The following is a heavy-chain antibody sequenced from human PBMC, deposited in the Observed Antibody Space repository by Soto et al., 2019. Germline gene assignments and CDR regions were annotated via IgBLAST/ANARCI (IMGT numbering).Heavy chain of an antibody. CDR1: GGTFSSYA. J-gene: IGHJ6*02. Sequence: QVQLVQSGAEVKKPGSSVKVSCKASGGTFSSYAISWVRQAPGQGLEWMGGIIPIFGTANYAQKFQGRVTITADESTSTAYMELSSLRSEDTAVYYCARIGRIGSSQGVGYYYGMDVWGQGTTVTVSS. V-gene: IGHV1-69*12. CDR2: IIPIFGTA. CDR3: ARIGRIGSSQGVGYYYGMDV. D-gene: IGHD6-6*01.